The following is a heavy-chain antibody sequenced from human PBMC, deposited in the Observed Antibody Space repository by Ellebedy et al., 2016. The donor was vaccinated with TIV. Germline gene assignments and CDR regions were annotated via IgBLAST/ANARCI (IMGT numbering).Heavy chain of an antibody. J-gene: IGHJ6*03. CDR1: GGTFSSYA. V-gene: IGHV1-69*13. CDR3: AREGRITIFGVVGYYYYMDV. CDR2: IIPIFGTA. D-gene: IGHD3-3*01. Sequence: SVKVSCXASGGTFSSYAISWVRQAPGQGLEWMGGIIPIFGTANYAQKFQGRVTITADESTSTAYMELSSLRSEDTAVYYCAREGRITIFGVVGYYYYMDVWGKGTTVTVSS.